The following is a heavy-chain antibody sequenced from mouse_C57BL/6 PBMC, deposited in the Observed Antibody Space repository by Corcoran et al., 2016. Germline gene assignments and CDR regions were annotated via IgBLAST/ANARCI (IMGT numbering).Heavy chain of an antibody. Sequence: EVQLQQFGAELVKPGASVKLSCTASGFNIKDYYMHWVKQRTEQGLEWIGRIDPEDGETKYAPKFQGKATITADTSSNTAYLQLSSLTSEDTAVYYCARGTTVVESWYFDVWGTGTTVTVSS. CDR3: ARGTTVVESWYFDV. V-gene: IGHV14-2*01. CDR2: IDPEDGET. CDR1: GFNIKDYY. D-gene: IGHD1-1*01. J-gene: IGHJ1*03.